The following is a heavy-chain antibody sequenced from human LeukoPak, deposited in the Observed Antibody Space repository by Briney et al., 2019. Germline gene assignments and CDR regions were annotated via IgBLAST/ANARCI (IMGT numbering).Heavy chain of an antibody. J-gene: IGHJ3*02. CDR2: ISGSGGST. CDR1: GFTFSSYA. Sequence: GGSLRLSCAASGFTFSSYAMSWVRQAPGKGLEWVSAISGSGGSTYYADSVKGRFTISRDNSKTTLFLQMNSLTAEDTAVYYCARDSIGGRGAFDIWGQGTMVTVSS. D-gene: IGHD2/OR15-2a*01. CDR3: ARDSIGGRGAFDI. V-gene: IGHV3-23*01.